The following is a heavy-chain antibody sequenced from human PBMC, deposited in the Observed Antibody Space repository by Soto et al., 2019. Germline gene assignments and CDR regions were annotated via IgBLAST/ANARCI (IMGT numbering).Heavy chain of an antibody. CDR3: ARLRFLEWYYSDYYYGMDV. J-gene: IGHJ6*02. V-gene: IGHV1-69*13. Sequence: ASVKVSCKASGGTFSSYAISWVRQAPGQGLEWMGGIIPIFGTANYAQKFQGRVTITADESTSTAYMELSSLRSEDTAVYYCARLRFLEWYYSDYYYGMDVWGQGTTVTVSS. D-gene: IGHD3-3*01. CDR2: IIPIFGTA. CDR1: GGTFSSYA.